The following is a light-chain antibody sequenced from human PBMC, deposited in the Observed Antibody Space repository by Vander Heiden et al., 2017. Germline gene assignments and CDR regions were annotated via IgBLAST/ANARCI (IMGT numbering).Light chain of an antibody. CDR3: QQYNSYVT. CDR1: QTISNW. V-gene: IGKV1-5*03. CDR2: KAS. J-gene: IGKJ3*01. Sequence: DVQMTQSPSTLSASVGDRVTIICRASQTISNWLAWYQQKPGKAPKLLIYKASSLESGVPSRFSGSGSGTEFTLTISSLQPDDFATYYCQQYNSYVTFGPGTKVDI.